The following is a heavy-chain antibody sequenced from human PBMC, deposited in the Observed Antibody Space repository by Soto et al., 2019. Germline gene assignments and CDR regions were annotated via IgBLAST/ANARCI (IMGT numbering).Heavy chain of an antibody. V-gene: IGHV3-7*01. Sequence: EVQLVESGGGLVQPGGSLRLSCAASGFTFSNYWMSWVRQAPGKGPEWVANIKQDGSEKNYVDSVEGRFTISRDNAKTSLYLQMNSLRAEDTAVYYCATYAHHTFDSWGQGTLVTVSS. J-gene: IGHJ5*01. D-gene: IGHD3-16*01. CDR2: IKQDGSEK. CDR1: GFTFSNYW. CDR3: ATYAHHTFDS.